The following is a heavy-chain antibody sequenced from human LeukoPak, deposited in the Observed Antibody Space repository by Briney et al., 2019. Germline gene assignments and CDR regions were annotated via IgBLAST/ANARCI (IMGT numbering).Heavy chain of an antibody. CDR3: ASHTLFDYVWGTYRPPNFN. V-gene: IGHV4-39*07. CDR2: IYYSGST. Sequence: PSETLSLTCTVSGGSISSSSYYWGWIRQPPGKGLEWIGSIYYSGSTYYNPSLKSRVTISVDTSKNQFSLKLSSVTAADTAVYYCASHTLFDYVWGTYRPPNFNWGQGTLVTVSS. J-gene: IGHJ4*02. D-gene: IGHD3-16*02. CDR1: GGSISSSSYY.